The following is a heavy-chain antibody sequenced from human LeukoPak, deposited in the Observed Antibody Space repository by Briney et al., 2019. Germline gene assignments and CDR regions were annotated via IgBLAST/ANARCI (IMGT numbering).Heavy chain of an antibody. D-gene: IGHD6-13*01. CDR3: AKGTWRWSSSWSIDY. Sequence: LSGGSLRLSCAASGFTFDDYAMHWVRQAPGKGLEWVSGISWNSGSIGYADSVKGRFTISRDNAKNSLYLQMNSLRAEDTALYYCAKGTWRWSSSWSIDYWGQGTLVTVSS. CDR2: ISWNSGSI. V-gene: IGHV3-9*01. CDR1: GFTFDDYA. J-gene: IGHJ4*02.